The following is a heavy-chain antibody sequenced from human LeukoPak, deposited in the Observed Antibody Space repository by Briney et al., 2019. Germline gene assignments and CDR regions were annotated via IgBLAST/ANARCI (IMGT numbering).Heavy chain of an antibody. CDR2: INPFGGDT. Sequence: GASVTVSCKASGYTFTDYYIHWVRQAPGQGLEWMGIINPFGGDTTYAQRFQGRVTLTSDTSTTTVDVELTSLRSEDTAVYYCARDGRYTSGWSFDYWGQGTLVTVSS. CDR1: GYTFTDYY. J-gene: IGHJ4*02. D-gene: IGHD6-19*01. V-gene: IGHV1-46*01. CDR3: ARDGRYTSGWSFDY.